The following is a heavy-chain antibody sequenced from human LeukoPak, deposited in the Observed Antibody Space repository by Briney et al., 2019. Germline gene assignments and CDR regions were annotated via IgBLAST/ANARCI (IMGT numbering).Heavy chain of an antibody. CDR2: ISSSSSYI. J-gene: IGHJ4*02. Sequence: AGGSLRLSCAASGFTFSSYSMNWVRQAPGKGLEWVSSISSSSSYIYYADSVKGRFTISRDTAKNSLYLQMNSLRAEDTAVYYCARGSKEDDYVWGSYRSSSFFDYWGQGTLVTVSS. CDR1: GFTFSSYS. D-gene: IGHD3-16*02. CDR3: ARGSKEDDYVWGSYRSSSFFDY. V-gene: IGHV3-21*01.